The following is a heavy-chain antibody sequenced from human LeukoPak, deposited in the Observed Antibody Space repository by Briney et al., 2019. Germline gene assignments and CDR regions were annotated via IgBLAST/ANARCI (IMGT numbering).Heavy chain of an antibody. J-gene: IGHJ2*01. CDR1: GDSIATGGRY. V-gene: IGHV4-31*03. CDR3: ARDRHSSGLWYYDV. D-gene: IGHD1-26*01. CDR2: IHHTGSS. Sequence: SETLSLTCTVFGDSIATGGRYWSWIRQPPGKGLEWIGYIHHTGSSYINPSLKSRVTLSVDTSENHFSLRLTSATAADTATYCARDRHSSGLWYYDVWGRGILVAVSS.